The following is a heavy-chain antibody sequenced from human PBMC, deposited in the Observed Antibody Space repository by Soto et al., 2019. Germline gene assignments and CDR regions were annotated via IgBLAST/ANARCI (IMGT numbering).Heavy chain of an antibody. CDR2: ISSDTSNI. CDR3: ARDDYGGNSDY. CDR1: GFTFSTYR. J-gene: IGHJ4*02. V-gene: IGHV3-48*01. Sequence: PGGSLRLSCAASGFTFSTYRMHWVRQAPGKGLEWVSYISSDTSNIAYADSVKGRFTISRDNAKNSLFLQMNSLRAEDTAVYYCARDDYGGNSDYWGQGTLVTVSS. D-gene: IGHD4-17*01.